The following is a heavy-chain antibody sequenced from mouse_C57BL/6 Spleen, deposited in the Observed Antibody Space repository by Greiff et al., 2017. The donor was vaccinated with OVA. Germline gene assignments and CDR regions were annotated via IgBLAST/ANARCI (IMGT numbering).Heavy chain of an antibody. CDR1: GYTFTSYW. CDR2: IDPSDSYT. Sequence: QVQLKQPGAELVRPGTSVKLSCKASGYTFTSYWMHWVKQRPGQGLEWIGVIDPSDSYTNYNQKFKGKATLTVDTSSSTAYMQLSSLTSEDSAVYYCARPYYYGSSYGVAYWGQGTLVTVSA. V-gene: IGHV1-59*01. D-gene: IGHD1-1*01. CDR3: ARPYYYGSSYGVAY. J-gene: IGHJ3*01.